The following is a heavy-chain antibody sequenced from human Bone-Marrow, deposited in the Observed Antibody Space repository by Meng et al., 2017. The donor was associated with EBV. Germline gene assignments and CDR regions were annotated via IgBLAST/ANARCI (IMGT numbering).Heavy chain of an antibody. Sequence: VQLWTFGVRGRRPGDRGKVAVQTLGGTFSSDAVSWVRKAPGQGLEWLGGLIPMSGAPNYAQKFQGRVTITADESTSTHYMDLSSLSSEDTAVYYCASESGRGYTPDYWGQGTLVTVSS. CDR1: GTFSSDA. CDR2: LIPMSGAP. J-gene: IGHJ4*02. V-gene: IGHV1-69*01. D-gene: IGHD3-10*01. CDR3: ASESGRGYTPDY.